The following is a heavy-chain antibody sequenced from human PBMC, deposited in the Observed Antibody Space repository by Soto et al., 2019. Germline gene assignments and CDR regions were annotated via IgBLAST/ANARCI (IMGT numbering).Heavy chain of an antibody. J-gene: IGHJ4*02. CDR1: SGSFSGYY. V-gene: IGHV4-39*01. CDR2: IYYSGRT. CDR3: ARQRTSVVTQAYFDV. Sequence: SETLSLTCSIYSGSFSGYYWSWIRQPPGKGLEWIGSIYYSGRTYNNPSLRSRVSMSIDTSKDQFSLKLKSVTAADTALYFCARQRTSVVTQAYFDVWGPGSLVTVSS. D-gene: IGHD2-21*02.